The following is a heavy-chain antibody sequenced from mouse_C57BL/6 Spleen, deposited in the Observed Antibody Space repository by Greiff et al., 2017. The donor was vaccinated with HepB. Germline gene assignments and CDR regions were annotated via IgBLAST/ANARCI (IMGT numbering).Heavy chain of an antibody. D-gene: IGHD2-1*01. CDR1: GYAFSSYW. Sequence: VKLMESGAELVKPGASVKISCKASGYAFSSYWMNWVKQRPGKGLEWIGQIYPGDGDTNYNGKFKGKSTLTADKSSSTAYMQLSSLTSEDSAVYFCARCYGNYYFDYWGQGTTLTVSS. CDR3: ARCYGNYYFDY. CDR2: IYPGDGDT. J-gene: IGHJ2*01. V-gene: IGHV1-80*01.